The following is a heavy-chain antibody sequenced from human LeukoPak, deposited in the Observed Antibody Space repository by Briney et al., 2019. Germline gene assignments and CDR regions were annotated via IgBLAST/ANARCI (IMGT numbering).Heavy chain of an antibody. V-gene: IGHV3-23*01. D-gene: IGHD5-12*01. J-gene: IGHJ4*02. CDR1: GFTFDDYA. CDR2: ISGSGGST. Sequence: PGGSLRLSCAASGFTFDDYAMHWVRQAPGKGLQRVSGISGSGGSTYYADSVKGRFTISRDNSKNTLYLQMNSLRAEDTAVYYCAKDLIVATQEFDYWGQGTLVTVSS. CDR3: AKDLIVATQEFDY.